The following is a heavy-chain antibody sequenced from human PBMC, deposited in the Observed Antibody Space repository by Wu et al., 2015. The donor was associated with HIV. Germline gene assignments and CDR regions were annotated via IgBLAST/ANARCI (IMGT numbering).Heavy chain of an antibody. Sequence: QVQLVQSGAEVRKPGASVKVSCVASGYTLTDHFLHWVRRAPGHGLEWLGWTNPQNGLTRFAQDFQDRVTMTSDTSTGTAYMELNRLTAADTAIYYCARGAHVTLIXVVITLKLTPWGQGTXVTVSS. J-gene: IGHJ4*02. CDR1: GYTLTDHF. CDR2: TNPQNGLT. V-gene: IGHV1-2*02. D-gene: IGHD3-22*01. CDR3: ARGAHVTLIXVVITLKLTP.